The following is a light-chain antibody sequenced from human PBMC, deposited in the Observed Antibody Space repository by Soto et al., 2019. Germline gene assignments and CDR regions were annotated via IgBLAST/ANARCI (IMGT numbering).Light chain of an antibody. CDR3: QQYGDSPIT. CDR1: QSVSSDF. J-gene: IGKJ5*01. Sequence: IVLTQSPGTLSLSPGERATLSCRASQSVSSDFLAWYQRKPGQAPRLLIYGASTRATGIPDRFSGSGSGTEFTLTISRLEPEDFEVYDCQQYGDSPITFGQGTRLEI. CDR2: GAS. V-gene: IGKV3-20*01.